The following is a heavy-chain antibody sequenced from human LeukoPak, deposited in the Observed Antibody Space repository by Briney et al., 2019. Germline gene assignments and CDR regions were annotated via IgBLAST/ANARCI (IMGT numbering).Heavy chain of an antibody. CDR3: AKALDYSEYIFDN. CDR2: ISGSGAST. J-gene: IGHJ4*02. Sequence: QPGGSLRLSCAASGFTVSSNYMSWVRQAPGKGLEWVPGISGSGASTYSADSVKGRFTISRDNSKNTLYLQMNSLRAEDTALYYCAKALDYSEYIFDNWGQGTLVTVSS. CDR1: GFTVSSNY. V-gene: IGHV3-23*01. D-gene: IGHD4-17*01.